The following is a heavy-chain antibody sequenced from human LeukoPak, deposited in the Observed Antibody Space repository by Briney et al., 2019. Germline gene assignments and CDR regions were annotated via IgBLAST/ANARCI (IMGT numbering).Heavy chain of an antibody. CDR3: ARDSRIVGATGYFDY. CDR2: IYTSGST. CDR1: GGSISSYY. Sequence: SGTLSLTCTVSGGSISSYYWSWIRQPAGKGLEWIGRIYTSGSTNYNPSLKSRVTMSVDTSKNQFSLKLSSVTAADTAVYYCARDSRIVGATGYFDYWGQGTLVTVSS. J-gene: IGHJ4*02. D-gene: IGHD1-26*01. V-gene: IGHV4-4*07.